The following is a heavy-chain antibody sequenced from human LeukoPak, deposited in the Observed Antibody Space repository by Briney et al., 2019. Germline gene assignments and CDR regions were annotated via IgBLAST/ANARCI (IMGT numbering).Heavy chain of an antibody. J-gene: IGHJ5*02. V-gene: IGHV4-59*01. Sequence: PSETLSLTCTVSGGSISHYYWTWIRQPPGKGLEWIGYIFYSGNTNYNPPLKSRATISVDTSTNQFSLNLSSVTAADTAVYYCARGSSWYGTYQTWGQGTLVTVSS. D-gene: IGHD6-13*01. CDR1: GGSISHYY. CDR3: ARGSSWYGTYQT. CDR2: IFYSGNT.